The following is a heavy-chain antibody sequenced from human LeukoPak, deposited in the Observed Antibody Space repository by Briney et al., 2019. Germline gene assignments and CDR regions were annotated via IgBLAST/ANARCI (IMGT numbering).Heavy chain of an antibody. CDR2: INPSGGST. V-gene: IGHV1-46*01. Sequence: GGSLRLSCAASGYTFTSCYMHWVRQAPGQGLEWMGIINPSGGSTSYAQKFQGRVTMTRDTSTSTVYMELSSLKSEDTAVYYCARASGSSTREDAFDIWGQGTMVTVSS. J-gene: IGHJ3*02. D-gene: IGHD2-2*01. CDR3: ARASGSSTREDAFDI. CDR1: GYTFTSCY.